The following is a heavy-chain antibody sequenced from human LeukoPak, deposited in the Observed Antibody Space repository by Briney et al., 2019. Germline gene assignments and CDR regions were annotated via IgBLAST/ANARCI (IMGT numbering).Heavy chain of an antibody. CDR3: TTADTAMAY. D-gene: IGHD5-18*01. CDR1: GFTFSNAW. J-gene: IGHJ4*02. V-gene: IGHV3-15*01. CDR2: VKTKTDGGTT. Sequence: PGGSLRLSCAASGFTFSNAWMSWVRQAPGKGLEWVGRVKTKTDGGTTDYAAPVKGRSTISRDDSKSTLFLQMNSLKTEDTAVYYCTTADTAMAYWGQGILVTVSS.